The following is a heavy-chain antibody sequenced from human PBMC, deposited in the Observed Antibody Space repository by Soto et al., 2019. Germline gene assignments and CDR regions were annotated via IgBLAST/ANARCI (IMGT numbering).Heavy chain of an antibody. CDR2: MNPNSGNT. D-gene: IGHD3-10*01. CDR1: GYTFTSYD. V-gene: IGHV1-8*01. J-gene: IGHJ3*02. Sequence: ASVKVSCKASGYTFTSYDINWVRQATGQGLEWMGWMNPNSGNTGYAQKFQGRVTMTRNTSISTAYMELSSLRSEDTAVYYCARQGWFGELLGWDAFDIWGQGTMVTVSS. CDR3: ARQGWFGELLGWDAFDI.